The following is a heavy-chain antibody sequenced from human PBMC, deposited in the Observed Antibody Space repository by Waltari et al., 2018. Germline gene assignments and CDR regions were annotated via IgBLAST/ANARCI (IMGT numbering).Heavy chain of an antibody. Sequence: EVQLVESGGDLVQPGGSLRFSCAASGFTFSGYSMNWVRQTPGKGLEWIAYIDSTETYMYSTDSVKGRFTIARDNAKKMLVLQLTSLRFEDTALYYCALDGRDFNYYGYYFDLWGQGTMVTVSS. D-gene: IGHD2-15*01. V-gene: IGHV3-21*05. CDR3: ALDGRDFNYYGYYFDL. CDR1: GFTFSGYS. CDR2: IDSTETYM. J-gene: IGHJ4*02.